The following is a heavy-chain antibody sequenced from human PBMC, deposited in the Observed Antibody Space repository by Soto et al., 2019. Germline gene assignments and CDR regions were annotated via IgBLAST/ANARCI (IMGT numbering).Heavy chain of an antibody. CDR3: ARDPLWGTAMVLWYFDL. D-gene: IGHD5-18*01. V-gene: IGHV3-23*01. CDR1: GFIFSSYG. Sequence: PGGSLRLSCAASGFIFSSYGMSWVRQAPGKGLEWVSSIGSSGYSTYYADSVKGRFTISRDNSKNSLYLQMNSLRAEDTAVYYCARDPLWGTAMVLWYFDLWGRGTLVTVSS. J-gene: IGHJ2*01. CDR2: IGSSGYST.